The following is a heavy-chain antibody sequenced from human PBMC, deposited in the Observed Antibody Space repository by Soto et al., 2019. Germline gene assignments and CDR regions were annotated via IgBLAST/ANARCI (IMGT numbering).Heavy chain of an antibody. CDR3: ARLDIVVVPAAPDAFDI. V-gene: IGHV5-51*01. CDR1: GYSFTSYW. J-gene: IGHJ3*02. CDR2: IYPGDSDT. Sequence: GESLKISCKGSGYSFTSYWIGWVRQMPGKGLEWMGIIYPGDSDTRYSPSFQGQVTISADKSISTAYLQWSSLKASDTAMYYCARLDIVVVPAAPDAFDIWGQGTMVTVSS. D-gene: IGHD2-2*03.